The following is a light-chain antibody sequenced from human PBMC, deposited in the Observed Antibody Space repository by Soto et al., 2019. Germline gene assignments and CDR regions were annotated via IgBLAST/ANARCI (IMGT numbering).Light chain of an antibody. Sequence: AIEMTQSPASLSVSVGDRVTITCRASQGIRHDLGWYQQKPGKAPELLIYAASILQTGVPSRFSCSGSATDFTLTFTRLQPEDFAIYYRLQDHSYPRTFGGGTQEEIK. CDR3: LQDHSYPRT. CDR1: QGIRHD. V-gene: IGKV1-6*01. CDR2: AAS. J-gene: IGKJ4*01.